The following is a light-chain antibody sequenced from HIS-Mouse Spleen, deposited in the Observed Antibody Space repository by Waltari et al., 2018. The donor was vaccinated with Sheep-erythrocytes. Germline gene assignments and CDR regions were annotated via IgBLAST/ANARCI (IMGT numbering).Light chain of an antibody. CDR1: PTVSSY. V-gene: IGKV3-11*01. Sequence: IVLTQFPATLSLSPGERATPSCTASPTVSSYLAWYQQKPGQAPRLLIYDASNRATGIPARFSGSESGTDFTLTISSLEPEDFAVYYCQQRSNWLTFGGGTKVEIK. J-gene: IGKJ4*01. CDR2: DAS. CDR3: QQRSNWLT.